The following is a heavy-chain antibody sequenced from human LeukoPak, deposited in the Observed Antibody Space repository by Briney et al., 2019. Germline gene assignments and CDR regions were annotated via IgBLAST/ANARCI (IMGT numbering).Heavy chain of an antibody. CDR2: IRSSSSYI. Sequence: PGGSLRLSCAATGFTFSSYSMNWVRQAPGKGLEWVSSIRSSSSYIYYADSVKGRFTISRDNAKNSLYLQMNSLRAEDTAVYYCARVAEDYGDYNDDYWGQGTLITVSS. CDR3: ARVAEDYGDYNDDY. D-gene: IGHD4-17*01. CDR1: GFTFSSYS. V-gene: IGHV3-21*01. J-gene: IGHJ4*02.